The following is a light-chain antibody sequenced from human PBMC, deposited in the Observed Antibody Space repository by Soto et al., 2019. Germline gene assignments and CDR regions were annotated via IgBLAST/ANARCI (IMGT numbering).Light chain of an antibody. V-gene: IGLV2-14*01. Sequence: QSALTQPASVSGSPGQSITISCTGTSSDVGGYNYVSWYQQHPGKAPKLMIYVVSNRPSGVSNSFSGSKSGNTASLTISGLQAEDEADYYCSSYTSSSTLGVFGGGTKLTVL. CDR2: VVS. CDR3: SSYTSSSTLGV. CDR1: SSDVGGYNY. J-gene: IGLJ2*01.